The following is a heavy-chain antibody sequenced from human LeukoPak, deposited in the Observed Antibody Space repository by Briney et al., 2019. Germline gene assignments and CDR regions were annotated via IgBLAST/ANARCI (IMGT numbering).Heavy chain of an antibody. D-gene: IGHD7-27*01. CDR3: ARRKGWLRLGYNWFDP. Sequence: SETLSLTCTVSGGSVSSGSYYWSWIRQPPGKGLEWIGYIYYSGSTNYNPSLKSRVTISVDTSKNQFSLKLSSVTAADTAVYYCARRKGWLRLGYNWFDPWGQGTLVTVSS. CDR2: IYYSGST. CDR1: GGSVSSGSYY. J-gene: IGHJ5*02. V-gene: IGHV4-61*01.